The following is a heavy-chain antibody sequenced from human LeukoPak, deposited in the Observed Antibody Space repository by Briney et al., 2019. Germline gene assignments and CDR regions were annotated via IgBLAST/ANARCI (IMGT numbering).Heavy chain of an antibody. CDR2: VYNSGST. V-gene: IGHV4-59*02. J-gene: IGHJ3*02. CDR1: GGSVSSYY. D-gene: IGHD1-26*01. Sequence: KPSETLSLTCTVSGGSVSSYYWSWVRQPPGEGLEWIACVYNSGSTNYNPSLKSRVTISVDRSKNQFSLKMNSVTAADTAVYYCVRDWEGFNFDIWGQGTMVTVSS. CDR3: VRDWEGFNFDI.